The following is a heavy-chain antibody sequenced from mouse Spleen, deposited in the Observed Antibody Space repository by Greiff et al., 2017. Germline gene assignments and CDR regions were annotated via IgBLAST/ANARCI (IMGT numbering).Heavy chain of an antibody. Sequence: EVMLVESGGGLVKPGGSLKLSCAASGFTFSDYGMHWVRQAPEKGLEWVAYISSGSSTIYYADTVKGRFTISRDNAKNTLFLQMTSLRSEDTAMYYFAIYGNGGAMDYWGQGTSVTVSS. CDR3: AIYGNGGAMDY. CDR2: ISSGSSTI. CDR1: GFTFSDYG. V-gene: IGHV5-17*01. D-gene: IGHD2-1*01. J-gene: IGHJ4*01.